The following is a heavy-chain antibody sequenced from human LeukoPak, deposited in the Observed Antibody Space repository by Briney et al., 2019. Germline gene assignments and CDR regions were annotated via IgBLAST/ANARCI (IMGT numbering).Heavy chain of an antibody. CDR1: GFTFSSYA. V-gene: IGHV3-30-3*01. CDR3: ARDRGDYYDSSGYWAYYYGMDV. CDR2: ISYDGSNK. D-gene: IGHD3-22*01. Sequence: PGGSLRLSCAASGFTFSSYAMHWVRQAPGKGLEWVAVISYDGSNKYYADSMKGRFTISRDNSKNTLYLQMNSLRAEDTAVYYCARDRGDYYDSSGYWAYYYGMDVWGQGTTVTVSS. J-gene: IGHJ6*02.